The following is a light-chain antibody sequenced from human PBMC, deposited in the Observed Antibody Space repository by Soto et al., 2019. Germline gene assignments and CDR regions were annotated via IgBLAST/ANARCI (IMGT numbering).Light chain of an antibody. Sequence: EIVLTQSPATLSLSPGERATLSCRASESISSYLAWYQQRPGQAPSLLIYDASNRATGIPDRFSGSGSGTDFTLTISTLEPEDFAVYYCQQYGSSPPYTFGQGTKLEIK. CDR2: DAS. V-gene: IGKV3-20*01. CDR1: ESISSY. J-gene: IGKJ2*01. CDR3: QQYGSSPPYT.